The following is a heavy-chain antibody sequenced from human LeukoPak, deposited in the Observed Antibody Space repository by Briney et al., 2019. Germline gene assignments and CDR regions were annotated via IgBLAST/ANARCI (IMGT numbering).Heavy chain of an antibody. CDR1: GFSFSSFA. CDR2: ISSDGGNI. V-gene: IGHV3-30*04. D-gene: IGHD6-19*01. CDR3: ARDRGPTIAVPYYFDF. J-gene: IGHJ4*02. Sequence: GGSLRLSCAASGFSFSSFAFHWVRQAPGTGLEGVAVISSDGGNIYYADSVTGRTLISRDNSKNTLYLLFYSLKPEDTAVYYCARDRGPTIAVPYYFDFWGQGTVVTVSS.